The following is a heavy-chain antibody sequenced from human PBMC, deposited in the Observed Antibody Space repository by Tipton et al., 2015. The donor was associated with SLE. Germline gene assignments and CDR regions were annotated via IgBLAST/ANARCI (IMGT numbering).Heavy chain of an antibody. CDR1: GYSISSGYY. CDR3: ARTAGRSVKLWYFDL. D-gene: IGHD5-18*01. J-gene: IGHJ2*01. Sequence: PGLVKPSETLSLICTVSGYSISSGYYWGWIRQPPGKGLEYIGSIYHSGSTFYNPSLKSRVTISVDTSKNQFSLKLSSVTDVDTAVYYCARTAGRSVKLWYFDLWGRGTLVTVSS. CDR2: IYHSGST. V-gene: IGHV4-38-2*02.